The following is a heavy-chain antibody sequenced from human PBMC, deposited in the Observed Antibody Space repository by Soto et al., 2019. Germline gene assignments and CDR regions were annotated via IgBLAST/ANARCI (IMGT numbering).Heavy chain of an antibody. Sequence: QVQLVQSGAVVKKPGASVKVSCKASGYTFTSYGISWVRQAPGQGLEWMGWISAYNGNTNYAQKLQGRVTMTTDTSTSTAYMELRSLRSDDTAVYYCARDRGGYNYYYYYYGMDVWGQGTTVTVSS. CDR2: ISAYNGNT. CDR1: GYTFTSYG. V-gene: IGHV1-18*01. CDR3: ARDRGGYNYYYYYYGMDV. J-gene: IGHJ6*02. D-gene: IGHD5-12*01.